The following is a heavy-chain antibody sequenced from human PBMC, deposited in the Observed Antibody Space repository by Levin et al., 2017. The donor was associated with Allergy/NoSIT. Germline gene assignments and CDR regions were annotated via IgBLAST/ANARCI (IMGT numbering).Heavy chain of an antibody. CDR3: ARGERFGGRGMAV. V-gene: IGHV4-34*01. D-gene: IGHD3-10*01. CDR1: GGSFSGYY. Sequence: SETLSLTCAVYGGSFSGYYWSWIRQPPGKGLEWIGEINHSGSTNYNPSLKSRVTISVDTSKNQFSLKLSSVTAADTAVYYCARGERFGGRGMAVWGQGTTVTVSS. CDR2: INHSGST. J-gene: IGHJ6*02.